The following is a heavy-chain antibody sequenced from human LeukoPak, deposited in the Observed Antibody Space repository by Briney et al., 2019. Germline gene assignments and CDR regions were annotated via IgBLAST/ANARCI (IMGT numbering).Heavy chain of an antibody. J-gene: IGHJ4*02. V-gene: IGHV3-23*01. Sequence: SGGSLRPSCAASGFAFSSYSMTWVRQAPGKGLEWVSTVTRSGGSAYYADSVKGRFTNSRDNSKNMLYLQMSSLRAEDTAVYYCAKTMGAIAHDYWGQGTLVTVSS. CDR3: AKTMGAIAHDY. D-gene: IGHD1-26*01. CDR2: VTRSGGSA. CDR1: GFAFSSYS.